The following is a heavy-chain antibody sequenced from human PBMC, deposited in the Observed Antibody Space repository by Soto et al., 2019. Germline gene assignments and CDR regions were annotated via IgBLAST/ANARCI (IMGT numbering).Heavy chain of an antibody. D-gene: IGHD3-10*01. V-gene: IGHV4-34*01. CDR3: ARARGYYGSGSYYGMDV. J-gene: IGHJ6*02. Sequence: EILSLTCAVYGGCLSGYYWSWIRQPPGRGLEWIGEINHSGSTNYNPSLKSRVTISVDTSKNQFSLKLSSVTAADTAVYYCARARGYYGSGSYYGMDVWGQGTTVTVSS. CDR2: INHSGST. CDR1: GGCLSGYY.